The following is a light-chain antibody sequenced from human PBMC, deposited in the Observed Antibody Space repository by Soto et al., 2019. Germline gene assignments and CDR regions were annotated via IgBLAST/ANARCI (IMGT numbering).Light chain of an antibody. J-gene: IGLJ1*01. V-gene: IGLV1-40*01. CDR1: SSNIGAGYD. CDR3: QSYDSSLSGFYV. CDR2: GNS. Sequence: VLTRPASGTGAAGEGVTISSTRSSSNIGAGYDVHWYQQLPGTAPKLLIYGNSNRPSGVPDRFSGSKSGTSASLAITGLQAEDEADYYCQSYDSSLSGFYVFGTGTKVTVL.